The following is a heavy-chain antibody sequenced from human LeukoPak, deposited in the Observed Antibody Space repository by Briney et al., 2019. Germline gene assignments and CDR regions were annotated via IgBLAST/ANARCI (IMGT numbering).Heavy chain of an antibody. Sequence: GASVTVSCKASGYTFTSYCISWVRPAPGQGLEWMGWIRAYNGNTNYAQKLRGRVTMTTDTSTSTAYMELRSLRSDDTAVYSCARDARTRFPPATRFDYWGQGTLVTVSS. CDR3: ARDARTRFPPATRFDY. CDR1: GYTFTSYC. D-gene: IGHD1/OR15-1a*01. J-gene: IGHJ4*02. V-gene: IGHV1-18*01. CDR2: IRAYNGNT.